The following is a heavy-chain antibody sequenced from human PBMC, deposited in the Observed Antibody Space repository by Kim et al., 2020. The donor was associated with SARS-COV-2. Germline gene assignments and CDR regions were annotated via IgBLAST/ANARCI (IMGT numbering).Heavy chain of an antibody. V-gene: IGHV4-4*07. CDR2: WRT. CDR3: ARGYYFDY. J-gene: IGHJ4*02. Sequence: WRTNYNPALNSRVTISVETSKNRFSLKRSSVTAADTAVYYCARGYYFDYWGQGTLVTVSS.